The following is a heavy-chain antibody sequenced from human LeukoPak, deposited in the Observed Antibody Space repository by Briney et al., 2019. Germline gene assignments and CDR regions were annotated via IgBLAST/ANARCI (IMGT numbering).Heavy chain of an antibody. CDR3: ATGLLWFGELLRTGDYYYYGMDV. Sequence: GGSLRLSCAASGFTFSSYAMSWVRQAPGKGLEWVSAISGSGGSTYYADSVKGRFTISRDNSKNTLYLQMNSLRDEDTAVYYCATGLLWFGELLRTGDYYYYGMDVWGQGTTVTVSS. CDR1: GFTFSSYA. D-gene: IGHD3-10*01. V-gene: IGHV3-23*01. J-gene: IGHJ6*02. CDR2: ISGSGGST.